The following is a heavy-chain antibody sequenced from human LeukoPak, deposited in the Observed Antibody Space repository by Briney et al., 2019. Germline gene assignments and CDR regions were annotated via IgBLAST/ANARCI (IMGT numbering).Heavy chain of an antibody. CDR3: ARVYWRIAVAGWYFDY. CDR2: LSSSGSTI. V-gene: IGHV3-11*04. D-gene: IGHD6-19*01. J-gene: IGHJ4*02. CDR1: GFTFSDYY. Sequence: PGGYLRLYCAASGFTFSDYYMSWIRQAPGKGLEWVSYLSSSGSTIYYADYVKGRFTISRANAKNSLYLQMNSLRAEDTAVYYCARVYWRIAVAGWYFDYWGQGTLVTVSS.